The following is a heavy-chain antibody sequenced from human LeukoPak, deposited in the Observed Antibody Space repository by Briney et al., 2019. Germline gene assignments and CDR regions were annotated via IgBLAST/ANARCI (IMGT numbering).Heavy chain of an antibody. J-gene: IGHJ4*02. CDR2: IIPIFGTA. Sequence: ASVKVSCKASGGTFSSYAISWVRQAPGQGLEWMGGIIPIFGTANYAQKFQGRVTITADESTSTAYMELSSLRSEDTAVYYCARDRYDYVWGSYRYTSGYFDYWGQGTLVTVSS. CDR3: ARDRYDYVWGSYRYTSGYFDY. V-gene: IGHV1-69*13. D-gene: IGHD3-16*02. CDR1: GGTFSSYA.